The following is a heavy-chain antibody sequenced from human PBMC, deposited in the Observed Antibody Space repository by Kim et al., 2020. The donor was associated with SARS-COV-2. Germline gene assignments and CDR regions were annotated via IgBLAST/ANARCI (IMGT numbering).Heavy chain of an antibody. CDR3: ARRKGPYCSSTSCYNDYYYMDV. J-gene: IGHJ6*03. V-gene: IGHV5-51*01. CDR1: GYSFTSYW. Sequence: GESLKISCKGSGYSFTSYWIGWVRQMPGKGLEWMGIIYPGDSDTRYSPSFQGQVTISADKSISTAYLQWSSLKASDTAMYYCARRKGPYCSSTSCYNDYYYMDVWGKGNTVTVSS. CDR2: IYPGDSDT. D-gene: IGHD2-2*02.